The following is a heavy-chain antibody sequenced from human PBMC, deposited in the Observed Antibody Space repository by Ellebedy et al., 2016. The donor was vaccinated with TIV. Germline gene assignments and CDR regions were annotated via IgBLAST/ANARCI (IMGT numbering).Heavy chain of an antibody. J-gene: IGHJ4*02. Sequence: MPGGSLRLSCSVSGSSISSGYYWGRIRQPPGRGLEWIGRMYHSGSTYYSPSLKSRVTISVDTSTNPLSLRLSSVTAADTAVYYCARDGAGRWDYWGPGTLVTVSS. CDR2: MYHSGST. D-gene: IGHD4-23*01. CDR3: ARDGAGRWDY. V-gene: IGHV4-38-2*02. CDR1: GSSISSGYY.